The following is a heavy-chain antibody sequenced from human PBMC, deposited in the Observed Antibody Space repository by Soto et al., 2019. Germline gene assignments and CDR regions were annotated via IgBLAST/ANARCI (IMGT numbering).Heavy chain of an antibody. CDR3: AYARRRYCSGGSCYSCYFDY. V-gene: IGHV3-23*01. J-gene: IGHJ4*02. D-gene: IGHD2-15*01. CDR2: ISGSGGST. Sequence: PGGSLRLSCAASGFTFSSYAMSWVRQAPGKGLEWVSAISGSGGSTYYADSVKGRFTISRDNSKNTLYLQMNSLRAEDTAVYYCAYARRRYCSGGSCYSCYFDYWGQGTLVTVSS. CDR1: GFTFSSYA.